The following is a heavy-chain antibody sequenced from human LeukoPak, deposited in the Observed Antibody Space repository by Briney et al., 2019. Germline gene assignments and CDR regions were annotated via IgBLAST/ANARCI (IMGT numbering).Heavy chain of an antibody. Sequence: PSQTLSLTCTVSGGSISSGGYYWSWIRQPPGKGLEWIGYIYYSGSTYYNPSLKSRVTISVDTSKSQFSLKLSSVTAADTAVYYCPREAYGDYFVYWGQGTLVTVSS. J-gene: IGHJ4*02. CDR2: IYYSGST. V-gene: IGHV4-30-4*01. D-gene: IGHD4-17*01. CDR3: PREAYGDYFVY. CDR1: GGSISSGGYY.